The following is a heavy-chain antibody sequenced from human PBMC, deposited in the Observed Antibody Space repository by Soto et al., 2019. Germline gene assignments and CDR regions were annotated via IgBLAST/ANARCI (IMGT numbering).Heavy chain of an antibody. J-gene: IGHJ6*02. V-gene: IGHV4-39*01. Sequence: SETLSLTCTVSGGSISSGPYSWGWIRQPPGEGLEWIGTFHYSENTYYNPSLESRVTISVDTSKNQFSLKVTSVTVADTAMYYCARLGGFCSSTSCHGFYGMDVWGQGTTVTVSS. CDR2: FHYSENT. CDR1: GGSISSGPYS. D-gene: IGHD2-2*01. CDR3: ARLGGFCSSTSCHGFYGMDV.